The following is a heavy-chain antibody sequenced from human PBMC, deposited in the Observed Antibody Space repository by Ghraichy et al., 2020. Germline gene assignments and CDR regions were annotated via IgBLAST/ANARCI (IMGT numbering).Heavy chain of an antibody. Sequence: GGSLRLSCAASGFTFSNYAMSWVRQAPGKGLEWVSAISGSGGSTHYADSVKGRFTISRDNSKNTLSLQMNSLRAEDTVVYYCAKDGVGHSVYFYYFDYWGQGTLVTVSS. CDR1: GFTFSNYA. CDR3: AKDGVGHSVYFYYFDY. V-gene: IGHV3-23*01. CDR2: ISGSGGST. D-gene: IGHD5/OR15-5a*01. J-gene: IGHJ4*02.